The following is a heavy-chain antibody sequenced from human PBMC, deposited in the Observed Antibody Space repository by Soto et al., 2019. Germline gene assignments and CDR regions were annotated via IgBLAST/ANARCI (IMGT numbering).Heavy chain of an antibody. D-gene: IGHD7-27*01. CDR3: ARETWGGYYYYGMDV. J-gene: IGHJ6*02. CDR2: ISSSSSYI. CDR1: GFTFSSYS. V-gene: IGHV3-21*01. Sequence: EVQLVESGGGLVKPGGSLRLSCAASGFTFSSYSMNWVRQAPGKGLEWVSSISSSSSYIYYADSVKGRFTISRDNAKNSLYLQRNSLRAEDTAVYYCARETWGGYYYYGMDVWGQGTTVTVSS.